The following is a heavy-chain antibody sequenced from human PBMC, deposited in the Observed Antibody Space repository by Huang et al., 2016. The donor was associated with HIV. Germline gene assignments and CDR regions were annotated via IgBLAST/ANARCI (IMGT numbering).Heavy chain of an antibody. Sequence: QVRLQQWGAGLLKPSETLSLTCAVYGGSFSHYYWSWVRLSPWKGLELLAEIIHRGCTNDTPARRSRVTSSMDTAKNQFSLKLTSVTAADSAVYYGARLPTPSYYDFWSISSSEEDVYYYGMDVWGQGTTVTVSS. CDR1: GGSFSHYY. J-gene: IGHJ6*02. CDR2: IIHRGCT. V-gene: IGHV4-34*02. CDR3: ARLPTPSYYDFWSISSSEEDVYYYGMDV. D-gene: IGHD3-3*01.